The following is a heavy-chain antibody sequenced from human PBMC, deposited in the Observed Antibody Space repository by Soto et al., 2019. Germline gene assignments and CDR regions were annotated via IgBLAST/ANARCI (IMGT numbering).Heavy chain of an antibody. J-gene: IGHJ5*02. V-gene: IGHV3-48*02. Sequence: EAQLVESGGGLVQPGGSLRLSCAASGFTFSVYTMHWVRQSPGKGLEWISSITSSGTTISYADSVKGRFTISRDNAKSSLFLQMDTLRDEDTAVYYCARAGYSTSSDWPWFDPWGQGTLVTVSS. CDR1: GFTFSVYT. CDR3: ARAGYSTSSDWPWFDP. CDR2: ITSSGTTI. D-gene: IGHD6-6*01.